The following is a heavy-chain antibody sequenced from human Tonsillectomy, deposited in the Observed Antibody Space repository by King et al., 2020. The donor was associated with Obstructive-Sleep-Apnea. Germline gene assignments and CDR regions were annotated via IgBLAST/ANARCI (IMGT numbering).Heavy chain of an antibody. D-gene: IGHD6-13*01. V-gene: IGHV4-39*07. CDR3: ARTLSSSWSFCY. CDR1: GGSISSSSYY. Sequence: LQLQESGPGLVKPSETLSLTCTVSGGSISSSSYYWGWIRQPPGKGLEWIGSIYYSGSTYYNPSLKSRVTISVDTSKNQFSLKLSSVTAADTAVYYCARTLSSSWSFCYWGQGTLVTVSS. CDR2: IYYSGST. J-gene: IGHJ4*02.